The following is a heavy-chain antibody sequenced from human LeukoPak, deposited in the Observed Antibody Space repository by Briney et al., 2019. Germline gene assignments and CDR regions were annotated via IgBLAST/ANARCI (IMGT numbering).Heavy chain of an antibody. J-gene: IGHJ4*02. D-gene: IGHD3-10*02. CDR1: GFIFSTYA. CDR2: ISGSGGNT. Sequence: PGGSLRLSCAASGFIFSTYALSWVRQAPGKGLEWVSGISGSGGNTYYADSVKGRFTISRDNSKNTLYLQMNSLRAEDTAVYYCAKGVNYFVLEYWGQGTLVTISS. V-gene: IGHV3-23*01. CDR3: AKGVNYFVLEY.